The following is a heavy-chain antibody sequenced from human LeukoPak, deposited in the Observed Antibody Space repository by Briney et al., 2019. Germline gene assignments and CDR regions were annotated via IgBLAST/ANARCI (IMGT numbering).Heavy chain of an antibody. CDR1: GFIFEDYT. J-gene: IGHJ4*02. V-gene: IGHV3-43*01. Sequence: GGSLRLPCAASGFIFEDYTMHWVRQVPGKTLEWVSLVNWHGTTYYADPLKGRFTISRDNSKNSLYLQMDSLRTEDTAFYYCAKDLTYESSGSVIDHWGLGTLVTVSS. CDR2: VNWHGTT. D-gene: IGHD3-22*01. CDR3: AKDLTYESSGSVIDH.